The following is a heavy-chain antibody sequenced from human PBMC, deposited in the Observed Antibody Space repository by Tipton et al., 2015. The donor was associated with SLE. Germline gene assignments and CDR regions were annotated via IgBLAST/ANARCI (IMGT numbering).Heavy chain of an antibody. CDR3: ARGVKQLVRTEYFQH. Sequence: QLVQSGAEVRKPGSSVKVSCKASGGTFSSYAISWVRQAPGQGLEWMGGIIPIFGTANYAQKFQGRVTITTDESTSTAYMELSSLRSEDTAVYYCARGVKQLVRTEYFQHWGQGTLVTVSS. J-gene: IGHJ1*01. CDR1: GGTFSSYA. V-gene: IGHV1-69*05. D-gene: IGHD6-6*01. CDR2: IIPIFGTA.